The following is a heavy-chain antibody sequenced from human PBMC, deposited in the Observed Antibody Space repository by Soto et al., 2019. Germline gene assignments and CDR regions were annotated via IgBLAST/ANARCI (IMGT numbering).Heavy chain of an antibody. Sequence: ETLSLTCTFSRGSISGYSWSWIRHPPGKGLEFIGYIYYSGSTNYNPSLKSRVAISVDTSKNQFSLKLSSVTAADTAVYYCARKDYSKGPGYYMHVWGKGTTVTVSS. J-gene: IGHJ6*03. D-gene: IGHD4-4*01. CDR2: IYYSGST. CDR3: ARKDYSKGPGYYMHV. CDR1: RGSISGYS. V-gene: IGHV4-59*08.